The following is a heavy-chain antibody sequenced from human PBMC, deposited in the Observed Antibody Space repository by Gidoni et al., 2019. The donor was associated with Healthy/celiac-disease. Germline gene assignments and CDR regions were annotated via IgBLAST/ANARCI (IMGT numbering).Heavy chain of an antibody. CDR3: ARTGPGYCSGGSCSYYGMDV. CDR1: GGTFSSYA. CDR2: IIPIFGTA. D-gene: IGHD2-15*01. Sequence: HVQLVQSGAEVKKPGSSVKVSCKASGGTFSSYAISWVRQAPGQGLEWMGGIIPIFGTANYAQKFQGRVTITADEYTSTAYMELSSLRSEDTAVYYCARTGPGYCSGGSCSYYGMDVWGQGTTVTVSS. J-gene: IGHJ6*02. V-gene: IGHV1-69*01.